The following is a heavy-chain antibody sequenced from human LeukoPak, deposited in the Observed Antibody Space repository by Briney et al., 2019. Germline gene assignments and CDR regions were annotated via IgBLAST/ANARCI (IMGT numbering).Heavy chain of an antibody. CDR3: AREDTSGYFDY. D-gene: IGHD3-22*01. J-gene: IGHJ4*02. Sequence: ASVKVSCKASGYIFTDYGFAWVRQAPGQGREWMGWISTYNGNTKYTQMLQGRVTIATDTSTSTAFLELRSLRSDDTAVYYCAREDTSGYFDYWGQGTLVTVSS. V-gene: IGHV1-18*01. CDR2: ISTYNGNT. CDR1: GYIFTDYG.